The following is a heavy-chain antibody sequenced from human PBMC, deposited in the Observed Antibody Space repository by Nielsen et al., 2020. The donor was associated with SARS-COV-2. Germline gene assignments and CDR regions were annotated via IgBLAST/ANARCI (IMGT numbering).Heavy chain of an antibody. CDR1: GGSFSGYY. V-gene: IGHV4-34*01. CDR2: INHSGST. J-gene: IGHJ2*01. D-gene: IGHD5-18*01. CDR3: VRERGRGYRPGPTSTTTRNWHFDL. Sequence: SETLSLTCAVYGGSFSGYYWSWIRQPPGKGLEWIGEINHSGSTNYNPSLKSRVTISVDTSKNQFSLKLSSVTAADTAVYYCVRERGRGYRPGPTSTTTRNWHFDLWGRGTLVTVSS.